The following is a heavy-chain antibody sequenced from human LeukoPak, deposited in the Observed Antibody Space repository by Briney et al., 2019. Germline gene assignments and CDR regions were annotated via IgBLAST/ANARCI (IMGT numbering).Heavy chain of an antibody. CDR3: AKDSAFNYDSRGYADY. J-gene: IGHJ4*02. V-gene: IGHV3-33*06. D-gene: IGHD3-22*01. Sequence: PGGSLRLSCAASGFNFDGYGMHWVRQTPGKGLEWVAVVWFDGTKRDYAESVKGRFTISRDNSKNTVYLEMNRLRVGDTAIYYCAKDSAFNYDSRGYADYWGQGTLVIVSS. CDR2: VWFDGTKR. CDR1: GFNFDGYG.